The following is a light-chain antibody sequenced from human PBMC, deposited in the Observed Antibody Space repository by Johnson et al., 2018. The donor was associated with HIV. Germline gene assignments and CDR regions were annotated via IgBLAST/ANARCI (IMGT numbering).Light chain of an antibody. J-gene: IGLJ1*01. V-gene: IGLV1-51*01. CDR3: GTWDSSLSVPYG. CDR1: SSNIGNNY. Sequence: QSVLTQPPSVSAAPGQKVTISCSGSSSNIGNNYVSWYQQLPGRAPTLLIYDNNKRPSGIPDRFSGSKSGTSATLGITGLPTGDEADYYCGTWDSSLSVPYGFGTGTKVTVL. CDR2: DNN.